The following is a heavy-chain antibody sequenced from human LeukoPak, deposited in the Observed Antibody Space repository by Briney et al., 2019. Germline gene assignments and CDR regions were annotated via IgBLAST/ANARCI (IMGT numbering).Heavy chain of an antibody. D-gene: IGHD3-22*01. CDR2: INHSGST. V-gene: IGHV4-34*01. CDR1: GWSFSGYY. CDR3: ARSPWTPAYYYDSSDHGAFDI. Sequence: SETLSLTCAVYGWSFSGYYWSWIRQPPGKGLEWMGEINHSGSTNYNPSLKSRVTISVDTSKNQFSLKLSSVTAADTAVYYCARSPWTPAYYYDSSDHGAFDIWGQGTMVTVSS. J-gene: IGHJ3*02.